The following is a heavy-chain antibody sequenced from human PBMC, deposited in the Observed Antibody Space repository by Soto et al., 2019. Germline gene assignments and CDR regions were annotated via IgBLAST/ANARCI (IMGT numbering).Heavy chain of an antibody. J-gene: IGHJ4*02. CDR3: ARNLQYSGSDSFDY. CDR2: ISSSSSYI. D-gene: IGHD6-6*01. CDR1: GLTFSSYS. Sequence: PGGFRILSCAAAGLTFSSYSMNWVRQAPGKGLEWVSSISSSSSYIYYADSVKGRFTISRDNAKNSLYLQMNSLRDEDTAVYYCARNLQYSGSDSFDYWGQGTLVTVSS. V-gene: IGHV3-21*01.